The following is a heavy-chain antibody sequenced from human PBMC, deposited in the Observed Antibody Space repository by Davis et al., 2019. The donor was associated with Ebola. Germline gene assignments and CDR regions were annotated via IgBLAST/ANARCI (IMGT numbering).Heavy chain of an antibody. V-gene: IGHV5-51*01. CDR1: GYSFTSYW. D-gene: IGHD3-22*01. J-gene: IGHJ4*02. Sequence: GESLKISCKGSGYSFTSYWIGWVRQMPGKGLEWMGIIYPGDSDTRYSPSFQGQVTISADKSISTAYLQWSSLKASDTAMYYCARLADSSGYYYRTMYYFDYWGQGTLVTVSS. CDR2: IYPGDSDT. CDR3: ARLADSSGYYYRTMYYFDY.